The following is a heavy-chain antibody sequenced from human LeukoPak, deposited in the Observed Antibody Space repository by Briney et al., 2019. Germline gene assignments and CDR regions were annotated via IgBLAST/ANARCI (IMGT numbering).Heavy chain of an antibody. J-gene: IGHJ4*02. Sequence: TGGSLRLSCAASGFTFSRYWMNWVRQAPGKGLEWVSSISPSSSYIHYVDSVKGRFTISRDNAKNSLYLQMNSLRVEDTAVYYCARGRGCSSMSCYPDYWGQGTLVTVSS. V-gene: IGHV3-21*01. CDR2: ISPSSSYI. D-gene: IGHD2-2*01. CDR1: GFTFSRYW. CDR3: ARGRGCSSMSCYPDY.